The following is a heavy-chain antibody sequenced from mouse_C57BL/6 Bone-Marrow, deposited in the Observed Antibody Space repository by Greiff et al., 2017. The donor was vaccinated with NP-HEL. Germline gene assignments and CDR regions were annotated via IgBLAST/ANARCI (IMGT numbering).Heavy chain of an antibody. V-gene: IGHV1-78*01. CDR3: ASVCYYDYDGYALDY. Sequence: VQLQQSDAELVKPGASVKISCKVSGYTFTDYTIHWMKQRPEQGLEWIGYIYPRDGSTKYNEKFKGKATLTADKSSSTAYMQVNSLTSEDSAVYFCASVCYYDYDGYALDYWGQGTSVTVSS. CDR2: IYPRDGST. J-gene: IGHJ4*01. D-gene: IGHD2-4*01. CDR1: GYTFTDYT.